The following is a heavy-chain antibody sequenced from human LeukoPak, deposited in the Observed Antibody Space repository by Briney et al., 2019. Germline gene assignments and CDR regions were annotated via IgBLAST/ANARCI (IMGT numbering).Heavy chain of an antibody. D-gene: IGHD3-22*01. CDR3: AELGIPMNGGV. J-gene: IGHJ6*04. CDR2: ISRSGSNI. V-gene: IGHV3-48*03. Sequence: PGGSLRLSCEASGFTFSSYEINWVRQAPGQGLEWVSYISRSGSNIYYADSVKGRFTISRDNAKNSLYLQMSSLRAEDTAVYYCAELGIPMNGGVWGKGTTVTISS. CDR1: GFTFSSYE.